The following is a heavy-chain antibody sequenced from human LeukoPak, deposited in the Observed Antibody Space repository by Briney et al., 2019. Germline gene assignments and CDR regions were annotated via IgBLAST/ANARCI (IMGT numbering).Heavy chain of an antibody. CDR1: GGSISIYY. CDR3: ARLVYSSGSSVTATLDS. Sequence: SETLSLTCTVPGGSISIYYWSWIRQPPGKGLEWIGYIYTTGGSTNYNPSLQSRVTISVDTSKNQFSLKLRSVTAADTAVYYCARLVYSSGSSVTATLDSWGQGTLVTVSS. CDR2: IYTTGGST. D-gene: IGHD6-19*01. V-gene: IGHV4-4*08. J-gene: IGHJ4*02.